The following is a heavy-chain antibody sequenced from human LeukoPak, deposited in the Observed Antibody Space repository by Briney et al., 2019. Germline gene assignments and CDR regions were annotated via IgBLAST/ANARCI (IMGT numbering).Heavy chain of an antibody. V-gene: IGHV4-38-2*01. Sequence: SETLSLTCGVSGYSISSGYYWGWIRQPPGKGLEWIGSIYYSGSTYYNPSLKSRVTISVDTSKNQFSLKLSSVTAADTAVYYCARRRTMGIDYWGQGTLVTVSS. CDR2: IYYSGST. J-gene: IGHJ4*02. CDR3: ARRRTMGIDY. CDR1: GYSISSGYY. D-gene: IGHD3-10*01.